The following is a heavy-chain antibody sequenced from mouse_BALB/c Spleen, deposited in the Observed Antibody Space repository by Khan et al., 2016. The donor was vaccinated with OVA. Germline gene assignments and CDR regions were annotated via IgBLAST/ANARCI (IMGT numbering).Heavy chain of an antibody. CDR2: ISSGGHYT. D-gene: IGHD1-1*01. CDR1: GFTFSTYG. V-gene: IGHV5-6*01. Sequence: EVKLVESGGDLVKPGGPLKLSCVASGFTFSTYGMSWVRQTPDMRLEWVATISSGGHYTYYPDSVKGRFTISRDNAKNTLYLQMSSLKSEDTAIYYCARLAYYYNSEGFAYWGQGTLVTVSA. J-gene: IGHJ3*01. CDR3: ARLAYYYNSEGFAY.